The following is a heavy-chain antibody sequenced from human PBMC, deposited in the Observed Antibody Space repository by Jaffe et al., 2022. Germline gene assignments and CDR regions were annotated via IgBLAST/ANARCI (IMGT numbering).Heavy chain of an antibody. V-gene: IGHV4-39*01. D-gene: IGHD6-19*01. CDR2: IYYSGST. CDR1: GGSISSSSYY. J-gene: IGHJ4*02. Sequence: QLQLQESGPGLVKPSETLSLTCTVSGGSISSSSYYWGWIRQPPGKGLEWIGSIYYSGSTYYNPSLKSRVTISVDTSKNQFSLKLSSVTAADTAVYYCASTSQIAVAGNYFDYWGQGTLVTVSS. CDR3: ASTSQIAVAGNYFDY.